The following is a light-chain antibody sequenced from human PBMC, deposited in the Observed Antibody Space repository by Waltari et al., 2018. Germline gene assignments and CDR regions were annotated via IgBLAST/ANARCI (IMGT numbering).Light chain of an antibody. CDR1: SSNIGGNT. CDR2: SNN. CDR3: VAWDDSLNGPV. Sequence: QSVLTQPPSASGTPGQRVTISCSGSSSNIGGNTVNWYQQLPGTAPKLLIHSNNQRPSGVPDRFSGSKAGTSASLAISGLQSDDEADYYCVAWDDSLNGPVFGGGTKLTVL. J-gene: IGLJ2*01. V-gene: IGLV1-44*01.